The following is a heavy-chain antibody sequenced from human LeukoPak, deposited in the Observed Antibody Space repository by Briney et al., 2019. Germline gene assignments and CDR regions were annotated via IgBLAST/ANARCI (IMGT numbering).Heavy chain of an antibody. J-gene: IGHJ3*02. CDR1: GFTFSSYA. Sequence: GGSLRLSCAASGFTFSSYAMSWVRQAPGKGLEWVSAISGSGGSTYYADSVKGRFTISRDTAKNTVNLQMSSLRAEDTAVYYCVRAKSSGWYDAFDIWGQGTMVTVSS. CDR2: ISGSGGST. V-gene: IGHV3-23*01. D-gene: IGHD6-19*01. CDR3: VRAKSSGWYDAFDI.